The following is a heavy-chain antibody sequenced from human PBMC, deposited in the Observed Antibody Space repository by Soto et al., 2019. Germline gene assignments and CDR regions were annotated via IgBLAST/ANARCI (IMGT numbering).Heavy chain of an antibody. V-gene: IGHV4-34*01. Sequence: SETLSLTCAVYGGSFSGYYWRWIRQPPGKGLEWIGEINHSGSTNYNPSLKSRVTISVDTSKNQFSLKLSSVTAADTAVYYCASGACEILIVIYCMDVWGKAATVTVCS. CDR1: GGSFSGYY. D-gene: IGHD3-9*01. CDR3: ASGACEILIVIYCMDV. J-gene: IGHJ6*03. CDR2: INHSGST.